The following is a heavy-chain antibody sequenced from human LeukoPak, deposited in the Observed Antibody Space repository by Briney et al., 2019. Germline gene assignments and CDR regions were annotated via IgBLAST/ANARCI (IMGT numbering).Heavy chain of an antibody. V-gene: IGHV3-74*01. CDR1: GFTFSSYW. J-gene: IGHJ4*02. CDR3: ARDIGGDGDI. CDR2: LNTDGSIT. Sequence: PGGSLRLSCAASGFTFSSYWMHWVRQAPGKGLVWVSRLNTDGSITRYADSVKGRFTISRDNAKNTVYLQMTSLRAEDTAVYYCARDIGGDGDIWGQGTLVTVSS. D-gene: IGHD5-24*01.